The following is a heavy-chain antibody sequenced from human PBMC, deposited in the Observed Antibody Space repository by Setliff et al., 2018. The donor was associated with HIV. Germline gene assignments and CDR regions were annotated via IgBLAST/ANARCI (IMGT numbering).Heavy chain of an antibody. D-gene: IGHD6-13*01. CDR2: AYYDGST. V-gene: IGHV4-59*01. J-gene: IGHJ4*02. Sequence: SETLSLTCTVSGGFLNGYFWTWIRQPPGKKLEWIGRAYYDGSTHYNPSLNSRAIISVDTSKNQCYLKVNSVTPADTAVYYCARAGGYSSPLGYWGQGTLVTVSS. CDR1: GGFLNGYF. CDR3: ARAGGYSSPLGY.